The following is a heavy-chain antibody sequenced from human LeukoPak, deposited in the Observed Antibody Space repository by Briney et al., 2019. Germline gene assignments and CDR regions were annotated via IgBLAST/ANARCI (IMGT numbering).Heavy chain of an antibody. J-gene: IGHJ3*01. CDR1: GGSMNSYY. Sequence: SETLSLTCSVSGGSMNSYYWSWIRQSPGKGLEWIGYIYYSGGTNYNPSLKSRVTISVDTSKNQFSLKLRSVTAADTAVYYCARVPGGGTAANWGQGTMVTVSS. V-gene: IGHV4-59*01. CDR2: IYYSGGT. D-gene: IGHD1-7*01. CDR3: ARVPGGGTAAN.